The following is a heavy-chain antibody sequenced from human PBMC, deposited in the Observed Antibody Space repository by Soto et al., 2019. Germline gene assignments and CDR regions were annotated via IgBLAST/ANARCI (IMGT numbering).Heavy chain of an antibody. CDR1: GVTFSSYA. CDR3: AKGIAARPGYYYGMDV. Sequence: GGSLRLSCTASGVTFSSYAMSWVRQAPGKGLEWVSAISGSGGSTYYADSVKGRFTISRDNSKNTLYLQMNSLRAEDTAVYCCAKGIAARPGYYYGMDVWGQGTTVTVSS. V-gene: IGHV3-23*01. D-gene: IGHD6-6*01. J-gene: IGHJ6*02. CDR2: ISGSGGST.